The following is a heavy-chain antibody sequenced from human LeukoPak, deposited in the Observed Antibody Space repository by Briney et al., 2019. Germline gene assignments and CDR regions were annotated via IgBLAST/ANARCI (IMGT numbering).Heavy chain of an antibody. CDR2: INPSRNT. D-gene: IGHD3-3*01. CDR3: ARRYDFWSGYPPPLDY. V-gene: IGHV4-34*01. J-gene: IGHJ4*02. CDR1: GGSFSGYY. Sequence: PSETLSLTCAVFGGSFSGYYWNWIRQPPGKGLEWIGQINPSRNTNYNPSLKSRVTISVDTSKKQFSLKLSSVTAADTAVYYCARRYDFWSGYPPPLDYWGQGTLVTASS.